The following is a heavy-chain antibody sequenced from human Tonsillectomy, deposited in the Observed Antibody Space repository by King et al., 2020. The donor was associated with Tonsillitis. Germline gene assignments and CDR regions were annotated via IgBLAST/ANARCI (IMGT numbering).Heavy chain of an antibody. Sequence: VQLVESGGGVVQPGRSLRLSCAAYGFTFSTYGMHWVRQAPGKGLEWVAVISYDGNNKYYADSVKGRFTISRDNSKNTLYLQMNSLRAEDTAVYYCAKVYSRSSLDWFAPWGQGTLVTVSP. CDR2: ISYDGNNK. CDR3: AKVYSRSSLDWFAP. J-gene: IGHJ5*02. V-gene: IGHV3-30*18. CDR1: GFTFSTYG. D-gene: IGHD6-6*01.